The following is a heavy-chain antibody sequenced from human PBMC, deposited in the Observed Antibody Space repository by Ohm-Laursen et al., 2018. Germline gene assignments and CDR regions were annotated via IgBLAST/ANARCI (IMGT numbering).Heavy chain of an antibody. V-gene: IGHV4-4*07. CDR3: ASGGY. D-gene: IGHD3-16*01. J-gene: IGHJ4*02. CDR2: IHTSGST. CDR1: GGSTSSYY. Sequence: PSDTLSLTCTVSGGSTSSYYRNWIRQPAGKGLEWIGRIHTSGSTNYNPSLKSRLTMSVDTSKNQFSLKLSSVTAADTAVYYCASGGYWGQGTLVTVSS.